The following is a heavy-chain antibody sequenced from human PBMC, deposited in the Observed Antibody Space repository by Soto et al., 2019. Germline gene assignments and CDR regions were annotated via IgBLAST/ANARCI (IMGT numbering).Heavy chain of an antibody. CDR1: GFTFDDYA. CDR2: ISWNSGSI. Sequence: EVQLVESGGGLVQPGRSLRLSCAASGFTFDDYAMHWVRQAPGKGLEWVSGISWNSGSIGYADSVKGRFTISRDNAKNALYLQMNSLRAEDTALYYCAKGGRDRAGRWLQGEIDYWGQGTLVTVSS. J-gene: IGHJ4*02. V-gene: IGHV3-9*01. D-gene: IGHD5-12*01. CDR3: AKGGRDRAGRWLQGEIDY.